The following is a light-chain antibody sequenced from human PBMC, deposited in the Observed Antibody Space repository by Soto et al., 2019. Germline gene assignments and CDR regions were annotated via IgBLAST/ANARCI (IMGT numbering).Light chain of an antibody. CDR3: QQRGVWPLT. V-gene: IGKV3-11*01. J-gene: IGKJ4*01. CDR2: ESS. CDR1: QSVGTS. Sequence: EIVLTQSPATLSLSPGERATLSCRASQSVGTSLAWYQQKSDQAPRLLFYESSNRATYIPARFSASGSGTDFTLTISGLEPEDFAVYYCQQRGVWPLTFGGGTKVEIK.